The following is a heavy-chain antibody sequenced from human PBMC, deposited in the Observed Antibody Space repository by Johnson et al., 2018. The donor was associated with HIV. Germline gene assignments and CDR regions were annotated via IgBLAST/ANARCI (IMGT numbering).Heavy chain of an antibody. CDR2: ISWNSGFI. V-gene: IGHV3-9*01. Sequence: VQLVESGGGVVRPGGSLRLSCAASGFTFDDYAMHWVRQAPGKGLEWVSGISWNSGFIGYADSVKGRFTISRDNSKNTLYLQMNSLRAEDTAVYYCTTEWWSYAFDIWGQGTMVTVSS. CDR3: TTEWWSYAFDI. CDR1: GFTFDDYA. D-gene: IGHD2-15*01. J-gene: IGHJ3*02.